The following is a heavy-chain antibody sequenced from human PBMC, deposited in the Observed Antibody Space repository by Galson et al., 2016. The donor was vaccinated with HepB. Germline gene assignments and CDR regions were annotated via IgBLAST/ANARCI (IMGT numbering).Heavy chain of an antibody. D-gene: IGHD6-19*01. CDR1: GYTFTTYD. Sequence: SVKVSCKASGYTFTTYDINWVRQATGQGLEWMGWVNTNSGNTGYAQKLQGRVTMSRNSSINTAYMELTSLRSEDTAVYYCARGAGIAVADYFYYYAFDVWGQGTTVTVSS. J-gene: IGHJ6*02. CDR3: ARGAGIAVADYFYYYAFDV. CDR2: VNTNSGNT. V-gene: IGHV1-8*01.